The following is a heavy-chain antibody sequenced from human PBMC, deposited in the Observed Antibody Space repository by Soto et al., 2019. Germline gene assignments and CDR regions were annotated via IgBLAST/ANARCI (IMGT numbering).Heavy chain of an antibody. V-gene: IGHV1-69*13. Sequence: SVKVSFKASGGTFSSYAISWVRQAPGQGLEWMGGIIPIFGTANYAQKFQGRVTITADESTSTAYMELSSLRSEDTAVYYCASARDEQQLVLFNYYYGMDVWGQGTTVTVSS. CDR2: IIPIFGTA. CDR3: ASARDEQQLVLFNYYYGMDV. CDR1: GGTFSSYA. D-gene: IGHD6-13*01. J-gene: IGHJ6*02.